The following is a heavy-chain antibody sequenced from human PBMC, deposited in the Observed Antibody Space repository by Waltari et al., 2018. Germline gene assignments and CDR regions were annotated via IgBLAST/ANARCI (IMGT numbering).Heavy chain of an antibody. CDR1: GGSFSGYY. V-gene: IGHV4-34*01. CDR3: ARGGGLRLGEGLYYYYGMDV. J-gene: IGHJ6*02. CDR2: INHSGST. Sequence: QVQLQQWGAGLLKPSETLSLTCAVYGGSFSGYYWSWIRPPPGKGLEWIGEINHSGSTNYNPSLKSRVTISVDTSKNQFSLKLSSVTAADTAVYYCARGGGLRLGEGLYYYYGMDVWGQGTTVTVSS. D-gene: IGHD3-16*01.